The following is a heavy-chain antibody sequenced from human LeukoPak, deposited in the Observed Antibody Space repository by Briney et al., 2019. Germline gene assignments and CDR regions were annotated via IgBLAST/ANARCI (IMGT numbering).Heavy chain of an antibody. D-gene: IGHD2-21*01. CDR1: GGTFSSYA. V-gene: IGHV1-69*13. J-gene: IGHJ1*01. CDR3: ARDSSEFRSLIPH. CDR2: IIPIFGTA. Sequence: AASVKVSCKASGGTFSSYAISWVRQAPGQGLEWMGGIIPIFGTAKYAQKFQGRVTITADESTSTAYMELSSLRSEDTAVYYCARDSSEFRSLIPHWGQGTLVTVSS.